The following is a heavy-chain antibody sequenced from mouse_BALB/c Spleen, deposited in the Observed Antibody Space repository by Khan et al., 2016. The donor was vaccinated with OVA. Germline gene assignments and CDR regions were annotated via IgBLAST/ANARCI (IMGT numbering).Heavy chain of an antibody. CDR2: ILPGSGNI. D-gene: IGHD1-1*01. Sequence: VQLQASGAELMKPGASVKISCKATGYTFSNYWIEWVKQRPGHGLEWIGEILPGSGNINYNERFKGKATFTSDTSSNTAYIQLRSLTSADSAVSFCARVKDGSRDYFDYWGQGTMLTVSS. J-gene: IGHJ2*01. CDR3: ARVKDGSRDYFDY. V-gene: IGHV1-9*01. CDR1: GYTFSNYW.